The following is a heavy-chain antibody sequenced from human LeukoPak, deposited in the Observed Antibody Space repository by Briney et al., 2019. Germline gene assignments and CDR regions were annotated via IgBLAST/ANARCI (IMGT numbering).Heavy chain of an antibody. CDR3: AKDPVTIFGVVIKGGVSDY. V-gene: IGHV3-23*01. D-gene: IGHD3-3*01. CDR2: ISGSGGST. J-gene: IGHJ4*02. CDR1: GFTFSSYA. Sequence: GGSLRLSCAASGFTFSSYAMSWVRQAPGKGLEWVSAISGSGGSTYYADSVKGRFTISRDNSKNTLYLQMNSLRAEDTAVYYCAKDPVTIFGVVIKGGVSDYWGQGTLVTVSS.